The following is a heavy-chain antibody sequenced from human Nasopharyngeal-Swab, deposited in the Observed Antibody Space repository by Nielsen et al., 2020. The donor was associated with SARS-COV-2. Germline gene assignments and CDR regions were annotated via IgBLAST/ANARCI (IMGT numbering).Heavy chain of an antibody. CDR1: GFTFSSYT. CDR2: ITSSSYI. Sequence: GESLKISCAASGFTFSSYTMNWVRQAPGEGLEWVSSITSSSYIYYADSVKGRFTISRDNAKNSLYLQMNSLRAEDTAVYYCARGKAFDIWGQGTMVTVSS. CDR3: ARGKAFDI. J-gene: IGHJ3*02. V-gene: IGHV3-21*01.